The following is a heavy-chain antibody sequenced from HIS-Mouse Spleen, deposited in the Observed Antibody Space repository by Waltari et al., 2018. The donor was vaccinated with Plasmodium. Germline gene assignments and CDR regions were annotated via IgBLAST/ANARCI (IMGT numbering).Heavy chain of an antibody. CDR3: AKDRRSSSWYVDY. CDR1: GFPFSSYG. Sequence: QVQLVESGGGVVQPGGSLRLSCAASGFPFSSYGMPWVRKAPGKGLEWVAVISYDGSNKYYADSVKGRFTISRDNSKNTLYLQMNSLRAEDTAVYYCAKDRRSSSWYVDYWGQGTLVTVSS. V-gene: IGHV3-30*18. J-gene: IGHJ4*02. D-gene: IGHD6-13*01. CDR2: ISYDGSNK.